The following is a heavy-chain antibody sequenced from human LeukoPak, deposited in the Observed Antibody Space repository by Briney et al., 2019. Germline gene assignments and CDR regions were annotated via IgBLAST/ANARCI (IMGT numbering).Heavy chain of an antibody. CDR3: ARAGIAARPNYYMDV. CDR2: IIPIFGTA. Sequence: SVKVSCKASGGTFSSYAISWVRQAPGQGLEWMGGIIPIFGTANYAQKFQGRVTITTDESTSTAYMEQSSLRSEDTAVYYCARAGIAARPNYYMDVWGKGTTVTVSS. J-gene: IGHJ6*03. D-gene: IGHD6-6*01. CDR1: GGTFSSYA. V-gene: IGHV1-69*05.